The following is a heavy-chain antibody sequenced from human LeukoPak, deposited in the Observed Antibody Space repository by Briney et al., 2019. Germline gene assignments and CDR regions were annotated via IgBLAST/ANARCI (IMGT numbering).Heavy chain of an antibody. J-gene: IGHJ4*02. D-gene: IGHD3-3*01. V-gene: IGHV3-21*01. CDR1: GFTFSNYN. Sequence: TGGSLRLSCAASGFTFSNYNMNWVRQAPGRGLEWVSSMSSSSSYIYYADSVKGRFTMSRDNAKNSLYLQVNSLRAEDTAVYYCARGSFHYDPVDYWGQGTLVTVSS. CDR2: MSSSSSYI. CDR3: ARGSFHYDPVDY.